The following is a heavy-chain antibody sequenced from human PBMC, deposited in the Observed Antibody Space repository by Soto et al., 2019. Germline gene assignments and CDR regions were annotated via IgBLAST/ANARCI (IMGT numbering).Heavy chain of an antibody. CDR2: IWYDGSNK. J-gene: IGHJ4*02. V-gene: IGHV3-33*01. Sequence: HPGGSLRLSCAASGFTFSSYGMHWVRQAPGKGLEWVAVIWYDGSNKYYADSVKGRFTISRDNSKNTLYLQMNSLRAEDTAVYYCAREMRRYDSSGYYWLDYWGQGTLVTVSS. D-gene: IGHD3-22*01. CDR3: AREMRRYDSSGYYWLDY. CDR1: GFTFSSYG.